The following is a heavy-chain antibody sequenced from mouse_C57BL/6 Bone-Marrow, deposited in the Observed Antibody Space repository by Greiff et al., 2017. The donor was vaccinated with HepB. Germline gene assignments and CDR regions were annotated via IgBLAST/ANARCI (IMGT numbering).Heavy chain of an antibody. CDR1: GFTFSSYG. J-gene: IGHJ4*01. CDR2: ISSGGSYT. D-gene: IGHD2-13*01. Sequence: EVHLVESGGDLVKPGGSLKLSCAASGFTFSSYGMSWVRQTPDKRLEWVATISSGGSYTYYPDSVKGRFTISRDNAKNTLYLQMSSLKSEDTAMYYCARLGTNYYAMDYWGQGTSVTVSS. V-gene: IGHV5-6*01. CDR3: ARLGTNYYAMDY.